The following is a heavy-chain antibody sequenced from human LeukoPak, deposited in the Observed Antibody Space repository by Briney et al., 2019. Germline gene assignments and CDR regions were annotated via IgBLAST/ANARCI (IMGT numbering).Heavy chain of an antibody. D-gene: IGHD2/OR15-2a*01. CDR1: GDSFTAYY. V-gene: IGHV4-59*01. CDR2: IHYTGSTNTGST. J-gene: IGHJ3*02. CDR3: ARGLWYYYAFDI. Sequence: SETLSLTCTVPGDSFTAYYWTFIRQPPGKGLQWIAYIHYTGSTNTGSTSYNPSLQGRVTISVDASKKQFSLRLNSVTAADTAVYYCARGLWYYYAFDIWGQGTMVTVSS.